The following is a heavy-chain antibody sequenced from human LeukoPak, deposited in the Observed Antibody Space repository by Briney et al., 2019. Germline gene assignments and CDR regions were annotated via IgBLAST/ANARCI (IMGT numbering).Heavy chain of an antibody. CDR1: GGTFSSYA. CDR3: ASYYYDSSGYPAPLDH. V-gene: IGHV1-69*13. D-gene: IGHD3-22*01. CDR2: IIPIFGTA. Sequence: SVTVSCKASGGTFSSYAISWVRQAPGQGLEWMGGIIPIFGTANYAQKFQGRVTITADESTSTAYMELSSLRSEDTAVYYCASYYYDSSGYPAPLDHWGQGTLVTVSS. J-gene: IGHJ4*02.